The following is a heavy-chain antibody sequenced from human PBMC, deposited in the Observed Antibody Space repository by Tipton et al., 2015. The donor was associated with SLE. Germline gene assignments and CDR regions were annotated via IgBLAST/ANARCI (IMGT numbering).Heavy chain of an antibody. J-gene: IGHJ5*02. CDR3: ARHAIEDRGLYNWFDP. CDR2: IYTDGGT. D-gene: IGHD2-15*01. V-gene: IGHV4-4*09. CDR1: VGSISNHY. Sequence: TLSLTCTVSVGSISNHYWSWIRQTPTKGLEWIGYIYTDGGTYYNPSLKSRVTTSVDTFQNRFSLNLRSVTAADTAVYYCARHAIEDRGLYNWFDPWGQGTLVTVSS.